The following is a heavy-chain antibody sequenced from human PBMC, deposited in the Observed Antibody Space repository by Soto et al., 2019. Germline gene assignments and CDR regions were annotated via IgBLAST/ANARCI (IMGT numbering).Heavy chain of an antibody. CDR2: IFYTGST. V-gene: IGHV4-59*01. Sequence: QVQLQESGPGLVKPSQTLSLTCTVSGGSIHDYYWVWIRQPPGKGLEWIGSIFYTGSTDYKPSLKRRVTLSLATPKNQFSLNLSSVTAADTAVYYCTRVNRGAFDHWGQGALVTVSS. CDR1: GGSIHDYY. CDR3: TRVNRGAFDH. J-gene: IGHJ4*02.